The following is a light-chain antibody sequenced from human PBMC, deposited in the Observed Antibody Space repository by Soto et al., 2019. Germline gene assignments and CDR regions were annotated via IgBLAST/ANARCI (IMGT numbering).Light chain of an antibody. J-gene: IGLJ2*01. V-gene: IGLV2-23*02. Sequence: QPASVSGSPGQSITISCTGSSSDVGRYNLVSWHQQHPGKAPKLVIYEVTKRPSGVSDRFSGSKSGNTASLTISGLQAEDEADYYCCSYAGSRQVVFGGGTKLTVL. CDR2: EVT. CDR1: SSDVGRYNL. CDR3: CSYAGSRQVV.